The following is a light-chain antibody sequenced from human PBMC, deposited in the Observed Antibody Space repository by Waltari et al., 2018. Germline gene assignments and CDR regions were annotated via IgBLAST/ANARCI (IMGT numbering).Light chain of an antibody. J-gene: IGLJ3*02. Sequence: SYVLTQPPSVSVAPGKTARITCGGNNLGRKSVHWYQQKAGQAPVLVIHYDSGRPTGSPERFSGSTSGDTATLSISRVEAGDEADYFCQVWDYIQGVFGGGTKLTVL. CDR3: QVWDYIQGV. CDR2: YDS. V-gene: IGLV3-21*04. CDR1: NLGRKS.